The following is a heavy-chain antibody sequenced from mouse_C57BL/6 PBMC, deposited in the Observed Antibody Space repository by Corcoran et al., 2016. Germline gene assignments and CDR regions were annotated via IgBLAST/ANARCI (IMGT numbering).Heavy chain of an antibody. CDR3: VRVYSNYEGYAMDY. CDR2: IYTDTGEP. Sequence: QIQLVQSGPELKKPGATVKISCKASGYTFTEYPMHWVKQAPGKGFKWKGMIYTDTGEPTYAEEFKGRFAFSLDTSASTAYLQINNLKNEDTATYCCVRVYSNYEGYAMDYWGQGTSVTVSS. CDR1: GYTFTEYP. D-gene: IGHD2-5*01. V-gene: IGHV9-1*01. J-gene: IGHJ4*01.